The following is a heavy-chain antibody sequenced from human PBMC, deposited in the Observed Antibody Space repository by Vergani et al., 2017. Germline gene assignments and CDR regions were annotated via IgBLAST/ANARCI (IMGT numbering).Heavy chain of an antibody. CDR2: INHSGST. D-gene: IGHD6-13*01. J-gene: IGHJ6*02. V-gene: IGHV4-34*01. Sequence: QVQLQQWGAGLLKPSETLSLTCAVYGGSFSGYYWSWIRQPPGKGLEWIGEINHSGSTNYNPSLKSRVTISVDTSKNQFSLKLSSVTAADTAVYYCARGRYSSRTYGMDVWGQGTTVTVSS. CDR3: ARGRYSSRTYGMDV. CDR1: GGSFSGYY.